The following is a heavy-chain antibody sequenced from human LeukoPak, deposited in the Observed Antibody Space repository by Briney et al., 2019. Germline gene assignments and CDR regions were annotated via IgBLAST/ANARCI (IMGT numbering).Heavy chain of an antibody. Sequence: SETLSLTCTVSGGSVSRSTYYWSWIRQPPGKGLEWIGYMYYSGSTNYNPSLKSRVTISVDTSKNQFSLKLSSVTAADTAVYYCARAVFGVVINAFDIWGQGTMVTVSS. CDR1: GGSVSRSTYY. CDR3: ARAVFGVVINAFDI. J-gene: IGHJ3*02. V-gene: IGHV4-61*01. D-gene: IGHD3-3*01. CDR2: MYYSGST.